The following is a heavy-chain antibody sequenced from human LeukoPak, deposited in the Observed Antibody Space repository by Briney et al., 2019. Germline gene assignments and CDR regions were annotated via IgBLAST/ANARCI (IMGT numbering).Heavy chain of an antibody. CDR1: GYTFTSYD. CDR3: ARERMTTHNWFDP. D-gene: IGHD4-11*01. V-gene: IGHV1-8*01. CDR2: MNPNSGNT. J-gene: IGHJ5*02. Sequence: ASVKVSCKASGYTFTSYDINWVRQATGQGLEWMGWMNPNSGNTGYAQKFQGRVTMTRNTSISTAYMELSSLRSEDTAVYYCARERMTTHNWFDPWGQGTLVTVSS.